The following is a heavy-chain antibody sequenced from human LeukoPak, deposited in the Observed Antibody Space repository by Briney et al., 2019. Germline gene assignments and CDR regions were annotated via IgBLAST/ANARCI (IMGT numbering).Heavy chain of an antibody. CDR2: ISGSGGST. D-gene: IGHD3-22*01. Sequence: QAGGSLRLSCAASGFTFSSYAMSWVRQAPGKGLEWVSAISGSGGSTYYADSVRGRFTIFRDNSKNTLSLLMNSLRAEDTAVYYCAKVPYYYDNSGSQGYYFDYWGQGTLVTVSS. CDR1: GFTFSSYA. CDR3: AKVPYYYDNSGSQGYYFDY. V-gene: IGHV3-23*01. J-gene: IGHJ4*02.